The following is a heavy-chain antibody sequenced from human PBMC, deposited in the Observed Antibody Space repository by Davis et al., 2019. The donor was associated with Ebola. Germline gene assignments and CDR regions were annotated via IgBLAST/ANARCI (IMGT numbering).Heavy chain of an antibody. V-gene: IGHV5-51*01. D-gene: IGHD3-3*01. CDR1: GYSFTSYW. Sequence: GESLKISCKASGYSFTSYWIGWVRQMPGKGLEWMGIICPGDSDTRYSPSFQGQVTISADKSISTAYLQWGSLKASDTAMYFCARHFVGKLFGMDVWGQGTTVTVSS. CDR3: ARHFVGKLFGMDV. J-gene: IGHJ6*02. CDR2: ICPGDSDT.